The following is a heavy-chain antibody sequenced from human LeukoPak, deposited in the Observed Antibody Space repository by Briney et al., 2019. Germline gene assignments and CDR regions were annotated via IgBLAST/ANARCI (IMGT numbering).Heavy chain of an antibody. V-gene: IGHV3-21*01. CDR2: ISSSSSYI. D-gene: IGHD2-2*02. Sequence: GGSLRLSCAASGFTFSSYSMNWVRQAPGKGLEWVSSISSSSSYIYYADSVKGRFTISRDNAKNSLYLQMNSLRAEDTAVYYCAKDGGYCSSTSCYIGYYYYYMDVWGKGTTVTVSS. J-gene: IGHJ6*03. CDR3: AKDGGYCSSTSCYIGYYYYYMDV. CDR1: GFTFSSYS.